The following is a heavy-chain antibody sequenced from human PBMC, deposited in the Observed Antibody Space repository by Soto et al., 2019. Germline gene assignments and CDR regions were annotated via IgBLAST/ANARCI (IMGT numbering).Heavy chain of an antibody. Sequence: QLQLRESGSGLVKPSQTLSLTCTVSGAPITSGAYSWSWIRQPPGKGLEWIGFIYQSGSTHYNPSLMSRLTVSADRSKIHFSLQLTPLTAADTAVYYCAKDISGRISSNCYFSGWFDPWGPRTLVTVSS. J-gene: IGHJ5*02. CDR3: AKDISGRISSNCYFSGWFDP. CDR2: IYQSGST. V-gene: IGHV4-30-2*01. D-gene: IGHD2-2*01. CDR1: GAPITSGAYS.